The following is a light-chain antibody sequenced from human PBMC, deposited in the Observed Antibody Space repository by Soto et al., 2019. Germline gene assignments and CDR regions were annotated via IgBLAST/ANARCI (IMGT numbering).Light chain of an antibody. J-gene: IGLJ1*01. Sequence: QSALTQPPSASGSPGQSVTISCTGTKNDIGVYDFVSWYQHHPGKAPRLIIYEVVQRPSGVPDRSSGSKSGNTASLTVSGLQAADEADYFCKSYAGSNTYVFGSGTQ. CDR3: KSYAGSNTYV. CDR2: EVV. V-gene: IGLV2-8*01. CDR1: KNDIGVYDF.